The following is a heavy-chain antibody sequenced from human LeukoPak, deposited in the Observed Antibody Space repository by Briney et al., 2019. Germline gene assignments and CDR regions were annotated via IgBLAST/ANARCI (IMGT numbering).Heavy chain of an antibody. CDR2: IKTDGSAT. Sequence: PGGSLRLSCTASGFAFSNFWMHWVRQAPGKGLVWVSRIKTDGSATNYADSVKGRFTISRDNAKNTLYLQMNSLRAEDTAVYYCARVSSSSWWALDYWGQGTLVTVSS. V-gene: IGHV3-74*01. CDR1: GFAFSNFW. D-gene: IGHD6-13*01. J-gene: IGHJ4*02. CDR3: ARVSSSSWWALDY.